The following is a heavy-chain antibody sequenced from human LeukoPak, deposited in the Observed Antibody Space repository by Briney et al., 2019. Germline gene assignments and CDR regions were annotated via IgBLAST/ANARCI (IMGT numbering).Heavy chain of an antibody. CDR1: GGSISSYY. CDR3: ASLTPGILTGRVFDY. CDR2: IYYSGST. V-gene: IGHV4-59*12. D-gene: IGHD3-9*01. Sequence: SETLSLTCTVSGGSISSYYWSWIRQPPGKGLEWIGYIYYSGSTNYNPSLKSRVTISVDTSKNQFSLKLSSVTAADTAVYYCASLTPGILTGRVFDYWGQGTLVTVSS. J-gene: IGHJ4*02.